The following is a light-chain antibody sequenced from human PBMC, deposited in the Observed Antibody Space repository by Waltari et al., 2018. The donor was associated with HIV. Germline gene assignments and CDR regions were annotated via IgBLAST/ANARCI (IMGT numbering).Light chain of an antibody. CDR2: EVN. CDR3: TSSTTGDTLL. V-gene: IGLV2-14*03. CDR1: SNAFGFDNY. J-gene: IGLJ3*02. Sequence: QSVLTQPASVSGSPGQSVTISCTGTSNAFGFDNYVYWYQQHPGKAPTLIIYEVNSRPSGVSDRVSGSKSGNTASLTISGLQNEDEANYFCTSSTTGDTLLFGGGTKLTVL.